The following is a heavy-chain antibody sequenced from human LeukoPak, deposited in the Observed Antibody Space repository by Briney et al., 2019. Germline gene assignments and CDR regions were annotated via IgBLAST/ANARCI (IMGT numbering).Heavy chain of an antibody. CDR3: ARGEHYSDTSAIPGGFDP. J-gene: IGHJ5*02. Sequence: PGGSLRLSCAASGFTFSNYWMHWVRQAPGKGLVWVSRINGDGRSTTYADSVKGRFTISRDNSKNTLYLQMNSLTTEDTAVYYCARGEHYSDTSAIPGGFDPWGQGTLVTVSS. V-gene: IGHV3-74*01. CDR2: INGDGRST. D-gene: IGHD3-22*01. CDR1: GFTFSNYW.